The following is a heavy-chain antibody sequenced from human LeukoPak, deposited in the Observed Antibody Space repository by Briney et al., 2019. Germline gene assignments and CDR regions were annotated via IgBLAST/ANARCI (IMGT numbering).Heavy chain of an antibody. J-gene: IGHJ4*02. Sequence: GGSLRLSCAASGFTFSSYSMNWVRQAPGRGLEWVSSISSSSSYIYYADSVKGRFTISRDNAKDSLYLQMNSLRAEDTAVYYCAIAAAGYYFDYWGQGTLVTVSS. CDR2: ISSSSSYI. D-gene: IGHD6-13*01. CDR3: AIAAAGYYFDY. CDR1: GFTFSSYS. V-gene: IGHV3-21*01.